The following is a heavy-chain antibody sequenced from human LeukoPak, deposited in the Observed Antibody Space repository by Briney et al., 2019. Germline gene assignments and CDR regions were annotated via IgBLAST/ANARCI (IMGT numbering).Heavy chain of an antibody. J-gene: IGHJ4*02. CDR3: ARVGDYFDY. D-gene: IGHD1-26*01. CDR1: GFTFSSYW. V-gene: IGHV4-39*07. Sequence: GSLRLSCAASGFTFSSYWMSWVRQPPGKGLEWIGSIYYSGSTYYNPSLKSRVAISVDTSKNQFSLKLSSVTAADTAVYYCARVGDYFDYWGQGTLVTVSS. CDR2: IYYSGST.